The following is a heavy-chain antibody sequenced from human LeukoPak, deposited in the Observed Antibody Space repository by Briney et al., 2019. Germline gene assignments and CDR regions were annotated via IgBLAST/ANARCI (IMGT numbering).Heavy chain of an antibody. V-gene: IGHV3-73*01. Sequence: VQPGASLKLSCAASGFTFSGSAIHWVRQSSGKGLEWVGQIDKKDKGYATATAYAASVKGRFTISRDDSINTAYLQMKSLKTEDTALYYCTRDSGTYNWFAPWGQGTLVTVSS. CDR2: IDKKDKGYATAT. J-gene: IGHJ5*02. D-gene: IGHD1-26*01. CDR3: TRDSGTYNWFAP. CDR1: GFTFSGSA.